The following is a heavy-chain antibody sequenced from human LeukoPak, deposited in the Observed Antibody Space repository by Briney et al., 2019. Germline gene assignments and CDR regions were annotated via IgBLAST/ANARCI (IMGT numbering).Heavy chain of an antibody. D-gene: IGHD1-26*01. J-gene: IGHJ4*02. CDR1: GGSVSSGSYY. CDR2: IYYSGST. Sequence: PSETLSLTCTVSGGSVSSGSYYWSWIRQPPGKGLEWIGYIYYSGSTNYNPSLKSRVTISVDTSKNQFSLKLSSVTAADTAVYYCARDSSGVGGGSHFLGLWGQGTLVTVSS. CDR3: ARDSSGVGGGSHFLGL. V-gene: IGHV4-61*01.